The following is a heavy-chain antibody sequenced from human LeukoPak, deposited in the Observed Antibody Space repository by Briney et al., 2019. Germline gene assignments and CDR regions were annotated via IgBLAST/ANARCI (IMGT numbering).Heavy chain of an antibody. Sequence: GGTLRLSCAVSGFTLSSYWMSWVRQAPGRGLEWVANIKQDGSGKYYVGSVKGRFTISRDNAKNSLYLQMNRLRAEDTAVYYCARDGGYCSSILDQRNKRGAYFDYWGQGTLVTVSS. J-gene: IGHJ4*02. CDR1: GFTLSSYW. CDR3: ARDGGYCSSILDQRNKRGAYFDY. V-gene: IGHV3-7*01. D-gene: IGHD2-2*01. CDR2: IKQDGSGK.